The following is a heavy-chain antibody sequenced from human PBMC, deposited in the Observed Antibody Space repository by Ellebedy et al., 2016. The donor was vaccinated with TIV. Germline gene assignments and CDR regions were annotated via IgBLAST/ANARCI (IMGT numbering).Heavy chain of an antibody. V-gene: IGHV4-59*01. Sequence: SETLSLTXTVSGGSISSYYWSWIRQPPGKGLEWIGYIYYSGSTNYNPSLKSRVTISVDTSKNQFSLKLSSVTAADTAVYYCARDPGIAVAGKVGYYFDYWGQGTLVTVSS. CDR3: ARDPGIAVAGKVGYYFDY. D-gene: IGHD6-19*01. CDR2: IYYSGST. J-gene: IGHJ4*02. CDR1: GGSISSYY.